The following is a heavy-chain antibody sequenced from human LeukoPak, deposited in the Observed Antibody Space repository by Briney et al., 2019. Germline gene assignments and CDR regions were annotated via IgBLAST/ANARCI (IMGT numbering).Heavy chain of an antibody. CDR2: IGGSGTNT. D-gene: IGHD1-26*01. Sequence: GGSLRLSCAASGFTFNNYAMSWVRQAPGKGPEWVSVIGGSGTNTYYADSVKGRFTISRDNSKNTMYLQMNSLRAEDTAIYYCARDPGIDAFDVWGQGTMVTVSS. CDR3: ARDPGIDAFDV. V-gene: IGHV3-23*01. J-gene: IGHJ3*01. CDR1: GFTFNNYA.